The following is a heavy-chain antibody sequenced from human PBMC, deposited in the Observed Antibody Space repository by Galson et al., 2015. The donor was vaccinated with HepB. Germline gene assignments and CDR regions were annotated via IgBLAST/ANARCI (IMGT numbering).Heavy chain of an antibody. CDR3: AKVGVDQWEFFDS. V-gene: IGHV3-23*01. D-gene: IGHD1-26*01. J-gene: IGHJ4*02. Sequence: SLRLSCAASGFTFSSYAMSWVRQAPGKGLEWVSVITGSGGSTFYADSVKGRFTISRDKSKNTLYLQMDSLRVEDTAVYYCAKVGVDQWEFFDSWGQGTLVSVSS. CDR1: GFTFSSYA. CDR2: ITGSGGST.